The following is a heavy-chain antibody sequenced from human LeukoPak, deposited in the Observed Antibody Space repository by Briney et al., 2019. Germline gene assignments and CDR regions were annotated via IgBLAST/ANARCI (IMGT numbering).Heavy chain of an antibody. CDR2: IIPILGIA. CDR3: ARVALPSGGDLQYYGMDV. J-gene: IGHJ6*02. D-gene: IGHD2-21*02. V-gene: IGHV1-69*04. Sequence: SVKVSCKASGGTFSSYAISWVRQAPGQGLEWMGRIIPILGIANYAQKFQGRVTITADKSTSTAYMELSSLRSEDTAVYYCARVALPSGGDLQYYGMDVWGQGTTVTVSS. CDR1: GGTFSSYA.